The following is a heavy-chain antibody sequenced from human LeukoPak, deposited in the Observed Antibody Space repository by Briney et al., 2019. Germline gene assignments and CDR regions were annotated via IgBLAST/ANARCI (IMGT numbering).Heavy chain of an antibody. J-gene: IGHJ4*02. V-gene: IGHV3-11*04. CDR3: ARDRLPYSSSSSDY. Sequence: GGSLRLSCAASGFTFSDYYMSWIRQAPGKGLEWISYIGTSGSAIYYADSVKGRFTISRDNAKNSLYLQMNSLRAEDTAVYYCARDRLPYSSSSSDYWGQGTLVTVSS. CDR2: IGTSGSAI. CDR1: GFTFSDYY. D-gene: IGHD6-6*01.